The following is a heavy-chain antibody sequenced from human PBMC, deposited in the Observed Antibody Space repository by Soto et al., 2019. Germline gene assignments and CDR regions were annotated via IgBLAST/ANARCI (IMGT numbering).Heavy chain of an antibody. J-gene: IGHJ3*02. Sequence: SGPTLVNPTQTLTLTCTFSGFSLSTIGMCVSWIRQPPEKALELLALIDWDDDKYYSTSLKTRPTISKDTSKNQVVLTMTKMDPVETATYYCARILGFNDYGGTQWAFDISGQGTMVTVSS. CDR1: GFSLSTIGMC. V-gene: IGHV2-70*01. D-gene: IGHD4-17*01. CDR2: IDWDDDK. CDR3: ARILGFNDYGGTQWAFDI.